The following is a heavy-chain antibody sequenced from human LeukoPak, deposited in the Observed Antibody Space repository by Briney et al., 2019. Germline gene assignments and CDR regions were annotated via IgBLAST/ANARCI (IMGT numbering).Heavy chain of an antibody. CDR1: GFTFTAYY. CDR2: INPHSGGT. Sequence: ASVKVSCKASGFTFTAYYINWVRQAPGQGLEWMGYINPHSGGTSFPQKFQGRVTMPTDTSISAAYMELRSLISDDTAMYYCVREGNELLSKNFDYWGQGTLVTVSS. V-gene: IGHV1-2*02. J-gene: IGHJ4*02. D-gene: IGHD2-21*02. CDR3: VREGNELLSKNFDY.